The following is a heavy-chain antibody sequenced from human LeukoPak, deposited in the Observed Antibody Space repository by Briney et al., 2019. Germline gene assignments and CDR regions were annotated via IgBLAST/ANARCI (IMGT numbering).Heavy chain of an antibody. CDR2: INHSGST. Sequence: KPSEALSLTCAVYGGSFSGYYWSWIRQPPGKGLEWIGEINHSGSTNYNPSLKSRVTISVDTSKNQFSLKLSSVTAADTAVYYCARGQFGTTVTPRYFDLWGRGTLVTVSS. CDR1: GGSFSGYY. CDR3: ARGQFGTTVTPRYFDL. V-gene: IGHV4-34*01. J-gene: IGHJ2*01. D-gene: IGHD4-17*01.